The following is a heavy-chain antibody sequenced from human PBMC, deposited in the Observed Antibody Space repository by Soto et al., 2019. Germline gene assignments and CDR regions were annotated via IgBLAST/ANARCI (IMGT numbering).Heavy chain of an antibody. V-gene: IGHV3-11*05. CDR3: ARDRGAVTGQYFDY. CDR2: ISSSGTSA. J-gene: IGHJ4*02. D-gene: IGHD6-19*01. Sequence: QVQLEESGGGLVKPGGSLRLSCAASGFTFSAVYMSWIRQAPNKGLEYISYISSSGTSANYADSVKGRFTISRDNAKNPLYLQMNGLRAEDTAVYYCARDRGAVTGQYFDYWGQGALVTVSS. CDR1: GFTFSAVY.